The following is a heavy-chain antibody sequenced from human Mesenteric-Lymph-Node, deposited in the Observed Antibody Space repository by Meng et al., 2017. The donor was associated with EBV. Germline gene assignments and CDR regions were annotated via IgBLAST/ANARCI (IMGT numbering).Heavy chain of an antibody. V-gene: IGHV4-30-4*01. CDR1: GGSISSGGYY. D-gene: IGHD6-19*01. J-gene: IGHJ4*02. Sequence: VRLQESGPGLGKPSQTLSLTCAVSGGSISSGGYYWSWIRQPPGKGLEWIGYIYYSGSTYYNPSLKSRVTISVDTSKNQFSLKLSSVTAADTAVYYCARVEQWLLYYDYWGQGTLVTVSS. CDR3: ARVEQWLLYYDY. CDR2: IYYSGST.